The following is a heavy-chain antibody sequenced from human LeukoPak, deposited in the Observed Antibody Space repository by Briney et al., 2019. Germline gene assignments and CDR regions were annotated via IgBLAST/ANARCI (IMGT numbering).Heavy chain of an antibody. Sequence: SETLSLTCTVSGGSISSYYWSWIRQPPGKGLEWIGYIYYSGSTNYNPSPKSRVTISLDTTKNQFSLKLSSVTAADTAGYYCARQSSDFWSGYYSYYGMDVWGEGTTVAVSS. CDR2: IYYSGST. V-gene: IGHV4-59*08. CDR1: GGSISSYY. D-gene: IGHD3-3*01. J-gene: IGHJ6*04. CDR3: ARQSSDFWSGYYSYYGMDV.